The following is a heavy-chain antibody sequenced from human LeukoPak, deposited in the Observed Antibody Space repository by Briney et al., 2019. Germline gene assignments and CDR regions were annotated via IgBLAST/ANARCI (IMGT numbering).Heavy chain of an antibody. J-gene: IGHJ4*02. CDR2: ISSSGSTI. CDR1: GFTFSSYE. Sequence: GGSLRLSCAASGFTFSSYEMNWVRQAPGKGLEWVSYISSSGSTIYYADSVKGRFTISRDNAKNSLYLQMNSLRAEDTAVYYCARDGALGGIDYWGQGTLVTVSS. D-gene: IGHD3-16*01. V-gene: IGHV3-48*03. CDR3: ARDGALGGIDY.